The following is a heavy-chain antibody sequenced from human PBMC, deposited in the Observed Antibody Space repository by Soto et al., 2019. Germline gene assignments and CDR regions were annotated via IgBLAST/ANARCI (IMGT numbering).Heavy chain of an antibody. V-gene: IGHV4-31*03. CDR1: VGSTSSSSYY. CDR2: IYYSGST. CDR3: ARDVGYSTSASFDY. D-gene: IGHD6-6*01. J-gene: IGHJ4*02. Sequence: SEPLSPTCTFSVGSTSSSSYYWGWFRQPPGKGLEWIGNIYYSGSTYYNPSLKSRVTISVDTSKNQFSLKLSSVPAADTSVYYCARDVGYSTSASFDYWGQGTLVTVSS.